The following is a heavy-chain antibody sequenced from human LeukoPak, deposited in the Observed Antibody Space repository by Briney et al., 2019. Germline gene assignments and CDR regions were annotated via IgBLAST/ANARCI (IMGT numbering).Heavy chain of an antibody. V-gene: IGHV3-9*03. Sequence: GRSLRLSCAASGFTFDDYAMHWVRQAPGKGLEWISGISWNSGSIGYADSVKGRFTISRDNAKNSLYLQMNSLRDEDMALYYFARDRGCSSLSALGDWGQLTTVTVSS. CDR2: ISWNSGSI. J-gene: IGHJ4*02. CDR1: GFTFDDYA. CDR3: ARDRGCSSLSALGD. D-gene: IGHD6-13*01.